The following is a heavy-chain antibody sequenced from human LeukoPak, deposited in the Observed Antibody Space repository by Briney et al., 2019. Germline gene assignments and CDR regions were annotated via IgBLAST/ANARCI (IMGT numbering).Heavy chain of an antibody. CDR2: ITGSGGNT. CDR3: ARARQQLVPGGY. Sequence: PGGSLRLSCAASGFIFSSYSMSWVRQAPGKGLEWVSVITGSGGNTYYADSVKGRFTTSKDNSKNTVYLQMNSLRAEDTAVYYCARARQQLVPGGYWGQGTLVTVSS. D-gene: IGHD6-13*01. CDR1: GFIFSSYS. V-gene: IGHV3-23*01. J-gene: IGHJ4*02.